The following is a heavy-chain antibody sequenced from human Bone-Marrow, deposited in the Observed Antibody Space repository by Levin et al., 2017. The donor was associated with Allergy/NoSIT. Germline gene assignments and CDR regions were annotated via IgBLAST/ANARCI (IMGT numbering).Heavy chain of an antibody. D-gene: IGHD2-8*02. J-gene: IGHJ3*02. CDR1: GFIFADYA. Sequence: GESLKISCTISGFIFADYAMNWVRQAPGRGLEWVSSLDGSSGKTHYADAVKGRFTISREYSKNTLFLQMNSLRAEDTAVYYCARGIIGDVRVAHKEAFDIWGQGTMVSVSS. CDR3: ARGIIGDVRVAHKEAFDI. CDR2: LDGSSGKT. V-gene: IGHV3-23*01.